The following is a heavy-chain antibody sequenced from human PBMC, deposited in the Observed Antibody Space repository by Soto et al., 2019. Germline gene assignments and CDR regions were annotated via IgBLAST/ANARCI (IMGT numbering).Heavy chain of an antibody. Sequence: QVQLQESGPGLVKPSGTLSLTCAVSGGSISSSNWWSWVRQPPGKGLEWIGEIYHSGSTNYNPSLKSRVTISVDKSKNQFSLKLSSVTAADTAVYYCARGXFVVRGVIRAYYYYGXDVWGQGTTVTVSS. V-gene: IGHV4-4*02. CDR2: IYHSGST. J-gene: IGHJ6*02. CDR3: ARGXFVVRGVIRAYYYYGXDV. D-gene: IGHD3-10*01. CDR1: GGSISSSNW.